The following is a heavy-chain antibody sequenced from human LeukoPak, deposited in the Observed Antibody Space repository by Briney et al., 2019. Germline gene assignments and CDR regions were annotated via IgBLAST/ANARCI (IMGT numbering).Heavy chain of an antibody. CDR2: IYYSGST. J-gene: IGHJ6*03. V-gene: IGHV4-59*11. CDR3: ARVLRYYYYYMDV. CDR1: GGSISSHY. Sequence: SETLSLTCTVSGGSISSHYWSWIRQPPGKGLEWIGYIYYSGSTNYNPSPKSRVTISVDTSKNQFSLKLSSVTAADTAVYYCARVLRYYYYYMDVWGKGTTVTVSS.